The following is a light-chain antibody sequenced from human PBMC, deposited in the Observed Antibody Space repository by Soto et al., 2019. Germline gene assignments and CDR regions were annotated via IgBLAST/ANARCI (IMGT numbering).Light chain of an antibody. CDR2: DVS. J-gene: IGLJ2*01. V-gene: IGLV2-11*01. CDR1: SSDVGGYNY. CDR3: CSYAGSSP. Sequence: QSALTQPRSVSGSPGQSVTISCTGTSSDVGGYNYVSWYQQHPGKAPKLMIYDVSKRPSGVPDRFSGSKSGNTASLTISGLQAEDEADYYCCSYAGSSPFGGGTQLTVL.